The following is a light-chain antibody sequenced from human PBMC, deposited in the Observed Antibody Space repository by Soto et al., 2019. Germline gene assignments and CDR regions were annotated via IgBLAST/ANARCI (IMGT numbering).Light chain of an antibody. CDR3: QQSYSTPRT. CDR2: DAS. Sequence: DIQMTQSPSTLSACVGDIFTSTCRASQSISTYLNWYQQKLGKAPNLLIYDASTLQSGVPSRFSGSGSGTDFTLTISYLQPEDFATYFCQQSYSTPRTFGQGTKVDI. J-gene: IGKJ1*01. CDR1: QSISTY. V-gene: IGKV1-39*01.